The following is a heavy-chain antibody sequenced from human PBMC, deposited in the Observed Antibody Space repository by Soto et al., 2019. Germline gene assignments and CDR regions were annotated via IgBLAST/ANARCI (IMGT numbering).Heavy chain of an antibody. CDR3: ARPGSGSYTYYYYGTDV. D-gene: IGHD3-10*01. Sequence: SVKVSCKASGGTFSSYAISWVRQAPGQGLEWMGGIIPIFGTANYAQKFQGRVTITADESTSTAYMELSSLRSEDTAVYYCARPGSGSYTYYYYGTDVWGQGTTVTVSS. CDR2: IIPIFGTA. V-gene: IGHV1-69*13. J-gene: IGHJ6*02. CDR1: GGTFSSYA.